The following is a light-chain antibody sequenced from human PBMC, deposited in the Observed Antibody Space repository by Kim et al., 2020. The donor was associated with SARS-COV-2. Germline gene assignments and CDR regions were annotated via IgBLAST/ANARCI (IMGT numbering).Light chain of an antibody. V-gene: IGKV1-16*01. J-gene: IGKJ2*01. CDR3: QQYNSYPYT. Sequence: DIQMTQSPSSLSAFLGDSVTITCRASQDIGNYLAWFQQKPGKAHKSLIYHTFSLQSGVPSRFSGSGSGTVFTLTISSLQPEDFGTYYCQQYNSYPYTFGQGTKLEI. CDR2: HTF. CDR1: QDIGNY.